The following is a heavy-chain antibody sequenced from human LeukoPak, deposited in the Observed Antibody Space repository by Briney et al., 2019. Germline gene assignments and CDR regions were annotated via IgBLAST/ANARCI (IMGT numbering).Heavy chain of an antibody. CDR2: IWYDGSNK. J-gene: IGHJ3*02. CDR3: VREAYYDSSGYHCAFDI. CDR1: GFTFSSYG. D-gene: IGHD3-22*01. V-gene: IGHV3-33*01. Sequence: PGGSLRLSCAASGFTFSSYGMHWVRQAPGKGLEWVAVIWYDGSNKYYADSVKGRFTISRDNSKNTLYLQMNSLRAEDTAVYYCVREAYYDSSGYHCAFDIWGQGTMVTVSS.